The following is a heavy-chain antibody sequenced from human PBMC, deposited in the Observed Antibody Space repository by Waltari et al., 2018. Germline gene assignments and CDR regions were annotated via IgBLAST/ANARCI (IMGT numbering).Heavy chain of an antibody. J-gene: IGHJ6*04. CDR2: IKPDGTST. CDR1: GFTFSTFW. D-gene: IGHD3-10*01. V-gene: IGHV3-74*01. Sequence: EVQLVESGGGLVHTGGSMRLSCEAYGFTFSTFWLHWVRHLPGKGLVWVSHIKPDGTSTDYGDSVEGRFTISRDNAKNTLYLQMNSLRADDTAIYYCVRDLYGRDDVWGKGTTVTVSS. CDR3: VRDLYGRDDV.